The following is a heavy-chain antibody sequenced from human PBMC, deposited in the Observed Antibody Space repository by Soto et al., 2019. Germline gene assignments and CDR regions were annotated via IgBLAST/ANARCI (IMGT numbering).Heavy chain of an antibody. V-gene: IGHV3-23*01. CDR1: GFTFSSYA. CDR2: MSGSGDNT. Sequence: EVQLLESGGDLVQPGGSLRLSCAASGFTFSSYAMSWVRQAPGKGPEWVSSMSGSGDNTYYADSVKGRFIISRDNSKNTLYLQMSSLRVGDTAVYSCAKGRTYNYANYFDPWGQGTLVTVSS. D-gene: IGHD1-1*01. J-gene: IGHJ5*02. CDR3: AKGRTYNYANYFDP.